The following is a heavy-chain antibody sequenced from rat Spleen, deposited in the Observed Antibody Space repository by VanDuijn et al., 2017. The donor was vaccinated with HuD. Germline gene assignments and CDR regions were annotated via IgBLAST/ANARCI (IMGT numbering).Heavy chain of an antibody. CDR1: GFTFSNYG. CDR2: ISYDGSST. CDR3: AVAGYGY. J-gene: IGHJ2*01. Sequence: EVQLVESGGGLVQPGRSLKLSCAASGFTFSNYGMAWVRQAPTKGLEWVATISYDGSSTYYRDSVKGRFTISRDNAKSTLYLQMESLRSEDTATYYCAVAGYGYWGQGVMVTVSS. D-gene: IGHD4-3*01. V-gene: IGHV5-29*01.